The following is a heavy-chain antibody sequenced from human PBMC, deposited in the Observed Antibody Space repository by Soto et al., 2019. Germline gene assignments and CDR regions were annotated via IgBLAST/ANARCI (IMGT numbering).Heavy chain of an antibody. CDR1: GYTFTSYD. CDR3: ARGMNLWFGEKYDY. Sequence: ASVKVSCKASGYTFTSYDINWVRQATGQGLEWMGWMNPNSGNTGYAQKFQGRVTMTRNTSISTAYMELSSLRSEDTAVYYCARGMNLWFGEKYDYWGQGTLVTV. J-gene: IGHJ4*02. CDR2: MNPNSGNT. D-gene: IGHD3-10*01. V-gene: IGHV1-8*01.